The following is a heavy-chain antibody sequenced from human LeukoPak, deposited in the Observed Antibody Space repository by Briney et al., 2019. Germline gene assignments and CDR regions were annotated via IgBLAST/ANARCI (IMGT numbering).Heavy chain of an antibody. CDR2: IIPIFGTA. Sequence: ASVKVSCKASGGTFSSYAISWVRQAPGQGREWMGGIIPIFGTANDAQKFQGRVTITADESTSIAYMELSSLRSEDTAVYYCARPQYYDFWSGYCPFDYWGQGTLVTVSS. CDR3: ARPQYYDFWSGYCPFDY. CDR1: GGTFSSYA. J-gene: IGHJ4*02. V-gene: IGHV1-69*13. D-gene: IGHD3-3*01.